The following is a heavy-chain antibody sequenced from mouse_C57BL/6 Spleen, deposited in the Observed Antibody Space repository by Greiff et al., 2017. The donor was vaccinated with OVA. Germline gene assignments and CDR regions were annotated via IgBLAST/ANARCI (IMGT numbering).Heavy chain of an antibody. J-gene: IGHJ3*01. V-gene: IGHV1-50*01. CDR2: IDPSDSYT. D-gene: IGHD1-1*01. CDR1: GYTFTSYW. Sequence: QVQLQQPGAELVKPGASVKLSCKASGYTFTSYWMQWVKQRPGQGLEWIGEIDPSDSYTNSNQKFKGKATLTVDTSSSTAYMQLSSLTSEDSAVYYCARSGYYGTPFAYWGQGTLVTVSA. CDR3: ARSGYYGTPFAY.